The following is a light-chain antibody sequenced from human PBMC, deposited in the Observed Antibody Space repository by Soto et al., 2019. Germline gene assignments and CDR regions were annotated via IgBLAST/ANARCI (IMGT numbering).Light chain of an antibody. CDR3: QQYHTWPIT. J-gene: IGKJ4*01. V-gene: IGKV3D-15*01. Sequence: EIVMTQSPATLSVSPGERATLSCRASQSVSTKLAWYQQKPGQAPRLLIFDASARAVDIPGRFSGSGSGTEFTLTISSLQSEDCAIYYCQQYHTWPITFGGGTKVDI. CDR2: DAS. CDR1: QSVSTK.